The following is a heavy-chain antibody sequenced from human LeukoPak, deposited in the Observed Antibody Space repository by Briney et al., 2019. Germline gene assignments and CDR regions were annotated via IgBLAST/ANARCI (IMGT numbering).Heavy chain of an antibody. Sequence: ASVKVSCKASGYTFTNFVINWVRQASGQGLEWVGWMTPNNGNAGFAQKLQGRVTLTRDTSISTAFMELSSLKSEDTAIYYCTRGDYWGQGTPVTVSS. CDR3: TRGDY. CDR1: GYTFTNFV. CDR2: MTPNNGNA. J-gene: IGHJ4*02. V-gene: IGHV1-8*01.